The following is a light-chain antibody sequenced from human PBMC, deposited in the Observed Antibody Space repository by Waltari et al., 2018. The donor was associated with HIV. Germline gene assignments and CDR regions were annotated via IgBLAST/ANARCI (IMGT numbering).Light chain of an antibody. V-gene: IGKV3-15*01. CDR1: QSVRSN. Sequence: IMMTQSPATLSVSPGERATLSCRASQSVRSNLAWYQQKPGQAPRLLIYDTSTRATGIPARFSGSGSGTEFSLTISSLQSEDFALYYCQQYNNWWTFGQGTKVEIK. J-gene: IGKJ1*01. CDR3: QQYNNWWT. CDR2: DTS.